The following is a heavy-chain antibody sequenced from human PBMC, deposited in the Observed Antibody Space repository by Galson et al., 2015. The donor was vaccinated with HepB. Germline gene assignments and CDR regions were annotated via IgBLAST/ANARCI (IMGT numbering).Heavy chain of an antibody. V-gene: IGHV3-20*01. CDR3: AREYYYGSGSSPLGY. J-gene: IGHJ4*02. Sequence: SLRLSCAASGFTFDDYGMSWVRQAPGKGLEWVSGINWNGGSTGYADSVKGRFTISRDNAKNSLYLQMNSLRAEDTALYHCAREYYYGSGSSPLGYWGQGTLVTVSS. CDR1: GFTFDDYG. D-gene: IGHD3-10*01. CDR2: INWNGGST.